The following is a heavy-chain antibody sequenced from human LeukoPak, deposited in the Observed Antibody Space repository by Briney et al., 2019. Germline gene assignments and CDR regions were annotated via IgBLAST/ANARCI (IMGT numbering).Heavy chain of an antibody. CDR3: ARDQEVLTGWFDP. Sequence: SQTLSLTCTVSGGSISSGDYYCSWIRQPPGKGLEWIGYIYYSGSTYYNPSLKSRVTISVDTSKNQFSLKLSSVTAADTAVYYCARDQEVLTGWFDPWGQGTLVTVSS. D-gene: IGHD2/OR15-2a*01. CDR2: IYYSGST. J-gene: IGHJ5*02. CDR1: GGSISSGDYY. V-gene: IGHV4-30-4*01.